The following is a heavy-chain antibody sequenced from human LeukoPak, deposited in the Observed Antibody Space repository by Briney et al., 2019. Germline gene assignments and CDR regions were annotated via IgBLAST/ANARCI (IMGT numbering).Heavy chain of an antibody. J-gene: IGHJ4*02. D-gene: IGHD3-16*02. V-gene: IGHV3-30*02. Sequence: PGGSLRLSCAASGFTVSSNYMSWVRQAPGKGLEWVAFIRYDGSNKYYADSVKGRFTISRDNSKNTLYLQMNSLRAEDTAVYYCAKVLYDYVWGSYRYAFDYWGQGTLVTVSS. CDR2: IRYDGSNK. CDR1: GFTVSSNY. CDR3: AKVLYDYVWGSYRYAFDY.